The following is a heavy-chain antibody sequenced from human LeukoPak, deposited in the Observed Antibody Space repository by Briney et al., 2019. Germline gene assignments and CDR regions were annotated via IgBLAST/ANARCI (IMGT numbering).Heavy chain of an antibody. D-gene: IGHD6-13*01. CDR3: AREGRIAAAGTYYYGMDV. CDR1: GYSISSGYY. CDR2: IYHSGST. J-gene: IGHJ6*02. Sequence: PSETLSLTCTVSGYSISSGYYWGWIRQPPGKGLEWIGSIYHSGSTYYNPSLKSRVTISVDTSKNQFSLKLSSVTAADTAVYYCAREGRIAAAGTYYYGMDVWGQGTTVTVSS. V-gene: IGHV4-38-2*02.